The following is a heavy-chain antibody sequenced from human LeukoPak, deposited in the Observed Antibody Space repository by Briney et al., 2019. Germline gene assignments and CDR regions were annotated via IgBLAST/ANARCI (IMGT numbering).Heavy chain of an antibody. CDR1: GFTFSSYP. V-gene: IGHV3-64*01. Sequence: GGSLKLSCVASGFTFSSYPMHWVRQAPGKGLEFVSSILGNGAPSAYANSVEGRFTISRDNSKNTLYLQMGSLRAEDMGVYYCARDTSGGWSFDQWGQGNLVTVSS. D-gene: IGHD6-19*01. CDR2: ILGNGAPS. CDR3: ARDTSGGWSFDQ. J-gene: IGHJ4*02.